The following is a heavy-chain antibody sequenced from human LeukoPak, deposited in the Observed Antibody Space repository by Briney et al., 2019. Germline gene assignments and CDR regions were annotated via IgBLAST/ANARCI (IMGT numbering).Heavy chain of an antibody. CDR2: IYYSGST. V-gene: IGHV4-59*11. D-gene: IGHD6-19*01. CDR3: ARDSSGWSRVGWFDP. J-gene: IGHJ5*02. Sequence: SETLSLTCDVYGGSISSHYWSWIRQPPGKGLEWIGYIYYSGSTNYNPSLKSRVTISVDTSKNQFSLKLSSVTAADTAVYYCARDSSGWSRVGWFDPWGQGTLVTVSS. CDR1: GGSISSHY.